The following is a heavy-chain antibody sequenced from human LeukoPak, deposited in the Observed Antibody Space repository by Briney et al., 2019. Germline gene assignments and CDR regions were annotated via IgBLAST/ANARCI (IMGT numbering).Heavy chain of an antibody. V-gene: IGHV1-2*02. CDR1: GYTFTGYY. J-gene: IGHJ5*02. CDR3: ARNFDMMGFGP. D-gene: IGHD3-9*01. Sequence: GASVKVSCKASGYTFTGYYMNWGRDAPGQRLEWMGWINSDSGFTQTAQKFQGRVTMTRDTSITPVYMDLTRLTSGDTAVYFCARNFDMMGFGPWVRGTLVTVSS. CDR2: INSDSGFT.